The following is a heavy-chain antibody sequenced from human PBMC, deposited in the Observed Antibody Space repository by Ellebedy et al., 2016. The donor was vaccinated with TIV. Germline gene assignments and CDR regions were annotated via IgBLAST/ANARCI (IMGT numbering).Heavy chain of an antibody. Sequence: GESLKISCAASGLTLSTSSMNWVRQSPGKGLEWLSYISASGATIYYSDAVKGRFTISRDNARYLLYLQMSSLRAEDTAVYYCVRDGGYCRSSDCKGDGFDIWGQGTTVTVSS. CDR3: VRDGGYCRSSDCKGDGFDI. CDR2: ISASGATI. J-gene: IGHJ3*02. CDR1: GLTLSTSS. V-gene: IGHV3-48*04. D-gene: IGHD2-2*01.